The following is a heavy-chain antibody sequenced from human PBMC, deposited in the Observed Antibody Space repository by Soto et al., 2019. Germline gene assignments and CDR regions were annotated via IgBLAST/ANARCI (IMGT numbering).Heavy chain of an antibody. CDR1: GFTFSNYA. D-gene: IGHD6-13*01. CDR2: ITGSGGGT. CDR3: AKRPLTAAGFDY. Sequence: EVQLLESGGGLVQPGGSLRLSCAASGFTFSNYAMTWVRQAPGKGLEWVSVITGSGGGTYFVDSVKGRFTISRDNSKNTVYLQMNGLRAKDTAVYYCAKRPLTAAGFDYWGQGTLVTVSS. J-gene: IGHJ4*02. V-gene: IGHV3-23*01.